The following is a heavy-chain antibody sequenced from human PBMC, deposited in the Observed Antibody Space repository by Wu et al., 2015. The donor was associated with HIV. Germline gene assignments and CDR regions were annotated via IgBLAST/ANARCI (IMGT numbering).Heavy chain of an antibody. J-gene: IGHJ5*02. CDR3: AILGXDCGGDYCPGGP. V-gene: IGHV1-69*05. Sequence: QVQLVQSGAEVKKPGSSVKVSCKGSGGAFTTSAINWVRQAPGQGLEWMGMIIPLYGTPNYAQKFEGRITINTDESTNTVYMGLRSLTYDDTAVYYCAILGXDCGGDYCPGGPWGQGTPVTGLL. CDR1: GGAFTTSA. D-gene: IGHD2-21*02. CDR2: IIPLYGTP.